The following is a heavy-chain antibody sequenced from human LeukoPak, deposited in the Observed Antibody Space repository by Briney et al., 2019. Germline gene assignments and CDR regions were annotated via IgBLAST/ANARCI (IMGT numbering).Heavy chain of an antibody. CDR3: ATSPPVVGDYANWFDP. CDR1: GYSFTSYW. V-gene: IGHV5-10-1*01. D-gene: IGHD4-17*01. Sequence: GESLKISCKGSGYSFTSYWISLVRQMPGKGLEWMGRIDPSDSYTNYSPSFQGHVTISADKSISTAYLQWSSLKASDTAMYYCATSPPVVGDYANWFDPWGQGTLVTVSS. J-gene: IGHJ5*02. CDR2: IDPSDSYT.